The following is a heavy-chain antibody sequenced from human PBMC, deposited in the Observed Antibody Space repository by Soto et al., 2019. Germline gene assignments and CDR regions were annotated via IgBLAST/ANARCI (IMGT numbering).Heavy chain of an antibody. CDR3: ARIRSSSWYIGGYYYYYGMDV. D-gene: IGHD6-13*01. CDR1: GISLSNARMC. CDR2: IFSNDEK. Sequence: VNPIETLTRTCTVAGISLSNARMCVSWIRQPPGKALEWLAHIFSNDEKSYSTSLKSRLTISKDTSKSQVVLTMTNMDPVDTATYYCARIRSSSWYIGGYYYYYGMDVWGQGTTVTVSS. J-gene: IGHJ6*02. V-gene: IGHV2-26*01.